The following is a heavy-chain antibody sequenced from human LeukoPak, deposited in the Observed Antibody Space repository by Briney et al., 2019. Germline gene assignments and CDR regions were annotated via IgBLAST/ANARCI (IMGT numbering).Heavy chain of an antibody. CDR1: GYTFTGYY. J-gene: IGHJ4*02. D-gene: IGHD3-22*01. CDR3: AGVGSSGYYYKYYFDY. V-gene: IGHV1-2*02. CDR2: INPNSGGT. Sequence: ASVKVSCKASGYTFTGYYMHWVRQAPGQGLEWMGWINPNSGGTNYAQKFQGRVTMTRDTSISTAYMELSRLRSDDTAVYYCAGVGSSGYYYKYYFDYWGQGTLVTVSS.